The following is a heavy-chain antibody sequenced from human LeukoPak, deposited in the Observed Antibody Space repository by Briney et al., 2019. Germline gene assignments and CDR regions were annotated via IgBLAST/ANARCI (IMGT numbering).Heavy chain of an antibody. CDR1: GFTVSSNY. Sequence: GSLRLSCAASGFTVSSNYMSWVRQAPGKGLEWVSVIYSGGSTYYADSVKGRFTISRDNSKNTLYLQMNSLRAEDTAVYYCARDGTDYDSSGYYPPGDAFDIWGQGTMVTVSS. J-gene: IGHJ3*02. CDR3: ARDGTDYDSSGYYPPGDAFDI. CDR2: IYSGGST. D-gene: IGHD3-22*01. V-gene: IGHV3-53*01.